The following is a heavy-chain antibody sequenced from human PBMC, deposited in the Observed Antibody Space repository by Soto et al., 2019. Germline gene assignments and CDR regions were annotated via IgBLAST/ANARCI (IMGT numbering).Heavy chain of an antibody. Sequence: SETLSLTCTVSGGSISSHSWSGFRQPPGEGLKWIGHVYYSGSTNYNPSLKGRATISVDTSKNQFSLQLTSVTAADTALYFCARHDNMTLGSQYLDSWGPGTLVTVPQ. CDR1: GGSISSHS. CDR2: VYYSGST. CDR3: ARHDNMTLGSQYLDS. J-gene: IGHJ4*02. D-gene: IGHD1-1*01. V-gene: IGHV4-59*11.